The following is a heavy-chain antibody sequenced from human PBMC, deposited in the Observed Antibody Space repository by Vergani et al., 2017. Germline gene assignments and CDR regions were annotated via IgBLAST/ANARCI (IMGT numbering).Heavy chain of an antibody. CDR2: IYYSGST. Sequence: QLQLQESGPGLVKPSETLSLTCTVSGGSISSSSYYWGWIRQPPGKGLEWIGSIYYSGSTYYNPALKSRVTISVDTSKNQFSLKLSSVTAADTAVYYCATGGSGSYVGYYYYGMDVWGQGTTVTVSS. CDR1: GGSISSSSYY. V-gene: IGHV4-39*07. J-gene: IGHJ6*02. D-gene: IGHD3-10*01. CDR3: ATGGSGSYVGYYYYGMDV.